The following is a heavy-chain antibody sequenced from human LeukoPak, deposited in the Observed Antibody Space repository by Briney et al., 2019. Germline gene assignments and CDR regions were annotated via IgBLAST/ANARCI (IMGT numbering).Heavy chain of an antibody. V-gene: IGHV3-21*01. CDR2: ISTGSNYI. Sequence: PGGSLRLSCAASGFAFNNYNMNWVRQAPGKGLEWVSFISTGSNYIYYTDSVKGRFTISRDNAKNSLYLQMNSLRAEDTAMYYCARHSRGYSGYDGNDAFDIWGQGTMVTVSS. CDR3: ARHSRGYSGYDGNDAFDI. D-gene: IGHD5-12*01. J-gene: IGHJ3*02. CDR1: GFAFNNYN.